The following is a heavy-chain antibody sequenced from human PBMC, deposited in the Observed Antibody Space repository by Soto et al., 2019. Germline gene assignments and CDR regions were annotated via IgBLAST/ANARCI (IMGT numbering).Heavy chain of an antibody. J-gene: IGHJ5*01. Sequence: EVQLVESGGDVVQPGGTLRPSCAAPGFTFEDYTIQWVRQAPGKGLEWVSLISWDGSSTYYADSVKGRFTISRDNSKNSLYLQMNSLRTEDTALYYCAKDGAQKDGDGNWSDSWGQGTLVTVSS. CDR2: ISWDGSST. D-gene: IGHD7-27*01. CDR1: GFTFEDYT. CDR3: AKDGAQKDGDGNWSDS. V-gene: IGHV3-43*01.